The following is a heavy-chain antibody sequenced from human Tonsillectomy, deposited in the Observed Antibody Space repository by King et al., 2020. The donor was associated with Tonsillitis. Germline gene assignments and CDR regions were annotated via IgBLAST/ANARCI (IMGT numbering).Heavy chain of an antibody. Sequence: VQLVESGGGVVQPGRSLRLSCAASGFTFSSYAMHGVRQAPGKGLEWVAVISFDGSSKDYADSVKARFTISRDNSKNTLYLQMNSLRAEDTAVYYCARRDGALDYYYYGLDVWGQGTTVTVSS. V-gene: IGHV3-30-3*01. CDR2: ISFDGSSK. CDR1: GFTFSSYA. J-gene: IGHJ6*02. D-gene: IGHD4-17*01. CDR3: ARRDGALDYYYYGLDV.